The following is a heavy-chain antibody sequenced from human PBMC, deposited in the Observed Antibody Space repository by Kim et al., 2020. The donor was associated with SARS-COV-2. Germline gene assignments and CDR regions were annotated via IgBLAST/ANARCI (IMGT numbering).Heavy chain of an antibody. CDR3: ARGGYSSGYYFQYDY. D-gene: IGHD3-22*01. CDR2: INVGNGNT. CDR1: GYSFTYYA. Sequence: ASVKVSCKASGYSFTYYAIHWVRQAPGQRPECMGWINVGNGNTKYSQKFQGRVTITRDTSASTAYMELSSLRSEDTAIYYCARGGYSSGYYFQYDYWGQGTLITVSS. V-gene: IGHV1-3*01. J-gene: IGHJ4*02.